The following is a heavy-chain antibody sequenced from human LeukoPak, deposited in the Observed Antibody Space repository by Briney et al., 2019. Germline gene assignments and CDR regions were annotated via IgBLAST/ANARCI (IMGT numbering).Heavy chain of an antibody. Sequence: PSETLSLTCAVYSGSFSGYYWTWIRQPPGRGLEWIGEINHRGSANYKPSLKSRVTISLDTSRNQFSLKLNSVTAADTAVYYCAKSNGYGLIDIWGQGTMVTVSS. D-gene: IGHD3-22*01. V-gene: IGHV4-34*01. J-gene: IGHJ3*02. CDR2: INHRGSA. CDR3: AKSNGYGLIDI. CDR1: SGSFSGYY.